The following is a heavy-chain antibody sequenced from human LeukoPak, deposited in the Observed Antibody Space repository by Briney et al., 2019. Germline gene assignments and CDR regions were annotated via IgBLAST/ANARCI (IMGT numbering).Heavy chain of an antibody. J-gene: IGHJ6*03. V-gene: IGHV3-21*01. Sequence: GGSLRLSCAASGFTFSSYAMNWVRQAPGKGLEWVSSISSTSSYIYYADSVKGRFTISRDNAKNSLYLQMNSLRAEDTAVYYCARDQISVATIVYYYIDVWGKGTTVTISS. CDR1: GFTFSSYA. D-gene: IGHD5-12*01. CDR3: ARDQISVATIVYYYIDV. CDR2: ISSTSSYI.